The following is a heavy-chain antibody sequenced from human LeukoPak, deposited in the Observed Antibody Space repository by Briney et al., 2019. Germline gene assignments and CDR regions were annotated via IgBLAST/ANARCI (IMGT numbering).Heavy chain of an antibody. CDR1: GGSISSGHYY. J-gene: IGHJ6*03. D-gene: IGHD4-23*01. Sequence: SETLSLTCTVSGGSISSGHYYWSWIRQPAGKGLEWIGRIYTSGSTNYNPSLKSRVTMSVDTSKNQFSLKLSSVTAADTAVYYCARDQTHSGNLYYYYYMDVWGKGTTVTISS. CDR3: ARDQTHSGNLYYYYYMDV. V-gene: IGHV4-61*02. CDR2: IYTSGST.